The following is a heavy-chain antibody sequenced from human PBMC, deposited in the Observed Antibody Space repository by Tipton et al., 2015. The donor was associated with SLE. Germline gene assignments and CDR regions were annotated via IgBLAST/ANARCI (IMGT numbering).Heavy chain of an antibody. V-gene: IGHV4-34*01. J-gene: IGHJ3*02. CDR2: INHGGST. CDR3: ARGSSLAAFDI. CDR1: GGSFSGYY. Sequence: TLSLTCAVYGGSFSGYYWSWIRQPPGKGLEWIGEINHGGSTNYNPSLKSRVTISVDTSKNQFSLKLSSVTAADTDVYYCARGSSLAAFDIWGQGTMVTVSS.